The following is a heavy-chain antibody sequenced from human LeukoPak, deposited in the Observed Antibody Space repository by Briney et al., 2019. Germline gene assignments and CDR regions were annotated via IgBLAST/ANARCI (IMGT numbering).Heavy chain of an antibody. CDR2: ISSSGSTI. J-gene: IGHJ4*02. CDR1: GFTCSDYY. D-gene: IGHD3-9*01. Sequence: GWSLRLSCAASGFTCSDYYMSWIRQAPGKGLEWVSYISSSGSTIYYADSVKGRFTISRDNARNSLYLQMNSLRAEDTAVYYCARVVRDILTGYYSYYFDYWGQGTLVTVSS. CDR3: ARVVRDILTGYYSYYFDY. V-gene: IGHV3-11*01.